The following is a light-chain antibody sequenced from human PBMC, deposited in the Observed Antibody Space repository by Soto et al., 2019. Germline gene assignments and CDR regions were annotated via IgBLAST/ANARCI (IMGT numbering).Light chain of an antibody. CDR1: QSVSSC. J-gene: IGKJ1*01. Sequence: EIVVTQSASTLSLSPGERATLSCGASQSVSSCLAWYQQKPGQAPRLLIYDASNGATGIPARFSGSGYGTDFNLTISSLQSEDFAVYYCQQCSNWPRTFGQGTKVDIK. CDR2: DAS. V-gene: IGKV3-11*01. CDR3: QQCSNWPRT.